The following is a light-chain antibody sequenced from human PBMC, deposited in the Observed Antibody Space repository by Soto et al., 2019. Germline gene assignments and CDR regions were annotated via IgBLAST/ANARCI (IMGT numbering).Light chain of an antibody. Sequence: ETVLTQSPATLSLSPGERATLSCRASQSVSTYLAWYQQKPGQAPRLLIYDASNRATGIPPRFSGSGSGTDFTLTISSLEPEDFAVYYCQQYGSSPPNTFGGGTKVDIK. J-gene: IGKJ4*01. V-gene: IGKV3-11*01. CDR3: QQYGSSPPNT. CDR2: DAS. CDR1: QSVSTY.